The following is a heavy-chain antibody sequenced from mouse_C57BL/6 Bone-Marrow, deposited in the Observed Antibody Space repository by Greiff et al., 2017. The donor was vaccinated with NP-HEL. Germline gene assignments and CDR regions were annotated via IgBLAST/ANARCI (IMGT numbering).Heavy chain of an antibody. V-gene: IGHV1-22*01. CDR3: ARVYDYDRGAWFAY. CDR1: GYTFTDYN. Sequence: VQLQQSGPELVKPGASVKMSCKASGYTFTDYNMHWVKQSHGKSLEWIGYINPNNGGTSYNQQFKGKATLTVNKSSSTAYMELRILTSEDSAVYYCARVYDYDRGAWFAYWGQGTLVTVSA. J-gene: IGHJ3*01. D-gene: IGHD2-4*01. CDR2: INPNNGGT.